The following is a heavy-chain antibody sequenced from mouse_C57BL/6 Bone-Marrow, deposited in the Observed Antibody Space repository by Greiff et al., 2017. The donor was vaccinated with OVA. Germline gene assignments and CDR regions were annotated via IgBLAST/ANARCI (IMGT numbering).Heavy chain of an antibody. CDR1: GFSLTSYG. CDR3: ARNGGTTVVATYYYAMDY. Sequence: VMLVESGPGLVQPSQSLSITCTVSGFSLTSYGVHWVRQSPGKGLEWLGVIWSGGSTDYNAAFISRLSISKDNSKSQVFFKMNSLQADDTAVYYCARNGGTTVVATYYYAMDYWGKGTSVTVSS. V-gene: IGHV2-2*01. J-gene: IGHJ4*01. CDR2: IWSGGST. D-gene: IGHD1-1*01.